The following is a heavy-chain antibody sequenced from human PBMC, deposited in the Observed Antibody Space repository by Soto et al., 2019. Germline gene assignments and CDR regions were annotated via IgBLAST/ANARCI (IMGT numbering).Heavy chain of an antibody. CDR2: IYYSGST. V-gene: IGHV4-31*03. CDR1: GGSISSGGYC. CDR3: SRTAPVEMATALFDY. Sequence: SETLSLTCTVSGGSISSGGYCWSWIRQHPGKGLEWIGYIYYSGSTYYNPSLKSRVTISVDTSKNQFSLKLSSVTAADTAVYYCSRTAPVEMATALFDYWGQGTLVTISS. J-gene: IGHJ4*02.